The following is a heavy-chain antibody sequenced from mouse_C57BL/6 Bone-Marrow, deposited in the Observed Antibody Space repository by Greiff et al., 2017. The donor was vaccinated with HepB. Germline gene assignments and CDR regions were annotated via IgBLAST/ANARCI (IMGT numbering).Heavy chain of an antibody. J-gene: IGHJ2*01. CDR2: IDPENGDT. D-gene: IGHD2-10*02. CDR3: TPRGYFDY. CDR1: GFNIKDDY. Sequence: DVKLQESGAELVRPGASVKLSCTASGFNIKDDYMHWVKQRPEQGLEWIGWIDPENGDTEYASKFQGKATITADTSSNTAYLQLSSLTSEDTAVYYCTPRGYFDYWGQGTTLTVSS. V-gene: IGHV14-4*01.